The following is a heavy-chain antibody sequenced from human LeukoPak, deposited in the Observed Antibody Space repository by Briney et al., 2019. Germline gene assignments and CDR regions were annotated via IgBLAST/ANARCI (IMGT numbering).Heavy chain of an antibody. CDR2: ISNRNGNT. CDR1: GFTFSAHG. Sequence: ASVKVSCKTSGFTFSAHGIAWVRQAPGHGPEWMGWISNRNGNTKYAQKFQDRITVTTETSTGTASMELRSLKPDDTGIYYCTRGVALATVYYFDFWGRGTQVTVAS. V-gene: IGHV1-18*04. J-gene: IGHJ4*02. CDR3: TRGVALATVYYFDF. D-gene: IGHD3-10*01.